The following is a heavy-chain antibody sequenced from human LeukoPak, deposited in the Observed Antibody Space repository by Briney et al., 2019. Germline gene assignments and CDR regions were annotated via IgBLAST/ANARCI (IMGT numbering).Heavy chain of an antibody. V-gene: IGHV1-69*05. CDR1: GGTFSSYA. CDR3: ARVLGRYDFWSGQYSDAFDI. J-gene: IGHJ3*02. Sequence: ASVKVSCKASGGTFSSYAIGWVRQAPGQGLEWMGGIIPIFGTANYAQKFQGRVTITTDESTSTAYMELSSLRSEDTAVYYCARVLGRYDFWSGQYSDAFDIWGQGTMVTVSS. D-gene: IGHD3-3*01. CDR2: IIPIFGTA.